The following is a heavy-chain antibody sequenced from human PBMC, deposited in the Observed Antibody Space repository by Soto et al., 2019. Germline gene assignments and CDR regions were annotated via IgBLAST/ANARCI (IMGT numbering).Heavy chain of an antibody. J-gene: IGHJ4*02. CDR1: GGSISSYY. CDR2: IYYSGST. CDR3: ARSYIYSSGWYVEY. D-gene: IGHD6-19*01. V-gene: IGHV4-59*08. Sequence: QVQLQESGPGLVKPSETLSLTCTVSGGSISSYYWSWIRQPPGKGLEWIGYIYYSGSTNYNPSLKGRVTISVDTSKNHFSLKLSSVTAADTAVYYCARSYIYSSGWYVEYWGQGTLVTVSS.